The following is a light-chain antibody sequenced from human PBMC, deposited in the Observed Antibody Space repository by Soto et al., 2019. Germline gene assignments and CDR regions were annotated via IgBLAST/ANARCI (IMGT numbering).Light chain of an antibody. J-gene: IGKJ2*01. CDR2: KAS. CDR1: QSISSW. Sequence: DIQMTQSPSTLSASVGDRVTITCRASQSISSWLAWYQQKPGKAPKLLIYKASSLEGGIPSRFSGSGSETEFTLTISSLQPEDFETYYCQQYNSYQYTFGQGTQLEIK. CDR3: QQYNSYQYT. V-gene: IGKV1-5*03.